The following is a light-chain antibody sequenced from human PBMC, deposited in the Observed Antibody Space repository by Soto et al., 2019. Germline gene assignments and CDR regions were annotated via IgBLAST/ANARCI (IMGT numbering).Light chain of an antibody. Sequence: DIQMTQSPSSQSASVGDRVTITCRASQSINSYLNWYQQKPGRAPKLLIYAASSLQSGVPSRFSGSGSETDFTLTITSRQPDDFATYYCQQRFSTPRTFGQGTRVDI. V-gene: IGKV1-39*01. CDR1: QSINSY. J-gene: IGKJ1*01. CDR3: QQRFSTPRT. CDR2: AAS.